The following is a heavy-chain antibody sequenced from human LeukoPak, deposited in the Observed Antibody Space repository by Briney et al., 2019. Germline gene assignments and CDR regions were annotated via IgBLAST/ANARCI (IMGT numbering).Heavy chain of an antibody. CDR1: GFTFSSYD. V-gene: IGHV3-13*01. J-gene: IGHJ4*02. D-gene: IGHD3-22*01. CDR3: ARGTYYYDSSGSILFDY. CDR2: IGTAGDT. Sequence: GGSLRLSCAASGFTFSSYDMHWVRQATGKGLEWVSAIGTAGDTYYPGSVKGRFTISRENAKNSLYLQMNSLRAGDTAVYYCARGTYYYDSSGSILFDYWGQGTLVTVPS.